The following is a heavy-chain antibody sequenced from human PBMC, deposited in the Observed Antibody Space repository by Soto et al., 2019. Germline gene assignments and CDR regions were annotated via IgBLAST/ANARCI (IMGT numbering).Heavy chain of an antibody. CDR3: ARTVTMIVVPHSPDAFDI. CDR2: IFSNDEK. CDR1: GFSLSNARMG. D-gene: IGHD3-22*01. V-gene: IGHV2-26*01. Sequence: QVTLKESGPVLVKPTETLTLTCTVSGFSLSNARMGVSWIRQPPGKALEWLAHIFSNDEKSYSTSLKSRLTISKDTSKSQVVLTMTNMDPVDTATYYCARTVTMIVVPHSPDAFDIWGQGTMVTVSS. J-gene: IGHJ3*02.